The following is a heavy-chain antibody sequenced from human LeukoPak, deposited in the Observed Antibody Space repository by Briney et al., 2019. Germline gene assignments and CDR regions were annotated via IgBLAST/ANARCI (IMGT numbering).Heavy chain of an antibody. CDR1: GFTFSSYA. Sequence: GGSLRLSCAASGFTFSSYAMSWVRQAPGKGLEWVSAISGSGGSTYYADSVKGRFTVSRDNSKNTLYLQMNSLRAEDTAVYYCAKERYYGSGSYYKVNWFDPWGQGTLVTVSS. D-gene: IGHD3-10*01. J-gene: IGHJ5*02. CDR2: ISGSGGST. CDR3: AKERYYGSGSYYKVNWFDP. V-gene: IGHV3-23*01.